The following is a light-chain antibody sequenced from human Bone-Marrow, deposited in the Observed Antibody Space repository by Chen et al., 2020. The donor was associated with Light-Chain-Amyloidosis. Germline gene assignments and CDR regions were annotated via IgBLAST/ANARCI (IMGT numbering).Light chain of an antibody. CDR2: RDT. V-gene: IGLV3-25*03. Sequence: SYELTQPPSVSVSPGQTARITCSGDDLPTKYSYWYQQKPGQAPLLVIHRDTERPSGISERFSGSSSGTTATLTISGVQAEDEADYNCQSADSSGTYEVIFGGGTKLTVL. CDR3: QSADSSGTYEVI. J-gene: IGLJ2*01. CDR1: DLPTKY.